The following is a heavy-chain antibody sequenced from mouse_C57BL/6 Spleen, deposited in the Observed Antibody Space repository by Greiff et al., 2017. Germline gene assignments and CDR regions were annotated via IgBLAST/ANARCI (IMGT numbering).Heavy chain of an antibody. V-gene: IGHV1-69*01. D-gene: IGHD2-4*01. CDR2: IDPSDSYT. CDR3: ARSGDYDSSMDY. CDR1: GYTFTSYW. Sequence: QVQLQQPGAELVMPGASVKLSCKASGYTFTSYWMHWVKQRPGQGLEWIGEIDPSDSYTNYNQKFKGKSTLTVDKSSSTAYMQLSSLTSEDSAVYYCARSGDYDSSMDYWGQGTSVTVSS. J-gene: IGHJ4*01.